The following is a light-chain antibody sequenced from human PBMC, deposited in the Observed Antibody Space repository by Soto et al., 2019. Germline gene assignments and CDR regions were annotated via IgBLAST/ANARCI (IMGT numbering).Light chain of an antibody. Sequence: QTVVTQEPSFSVSPGRTVTLTCGLSSGSVSTSYFPSWYQQTPGQAPRTLIYSTNTRSSGVPDRFSGSILGNKAALTITGAQADDESYYYCVLFMGSGIWMFGGGTKLTVL. V-gene: IGLV8-61*01. CDR1: SGSVSTSYF. J-gene: IGLJ3*02. CDR3: VLFMGSGIWM. CDR2: STN.